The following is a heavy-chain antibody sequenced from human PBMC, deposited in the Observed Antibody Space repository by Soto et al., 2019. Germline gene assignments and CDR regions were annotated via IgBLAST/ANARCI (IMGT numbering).Heavy chain of an antibody. J-gene: IGHJ4*02. CDR3: ARVYYDSSGIKYYFDY. CDR1: GGTFSSYA. Sequence: SVKVSCKASGGTFSSYAISWVRQAPGQGLEWMGGIIPIFGTANYAQKFQGRVTITADESTSTAYMELSSLRSEDTAVYYCARVYYDSSGIKYYFDYWGQGTLVTVSS. V-gene: IGHV1-69*13. D-gene: IGHD3-22*01. CDR2: IIPIFGTA.